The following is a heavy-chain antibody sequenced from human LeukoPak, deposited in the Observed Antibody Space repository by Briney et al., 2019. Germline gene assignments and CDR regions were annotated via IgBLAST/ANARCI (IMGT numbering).Heavy chain of an antibody. Sequence: AGSLTLSCAVSGFTFSNYSMHWVRQAPGKGLEWVGFISYDESNKYYPASLKGRFTIFRDNSKNTLYLQTTSLDAEDTALYLFARDRNEYVWGSHRGDAVYVRGQGAMVTVSS. CDR1: GFTFSNYS. J-gene: IGHJ3*01. CDR2: ISYDESNK. D-gene: IGHD3-16*02. V-gene: IGHV3-30*04. CDR3: ARDRNEYVWGSHRGDAVYV.